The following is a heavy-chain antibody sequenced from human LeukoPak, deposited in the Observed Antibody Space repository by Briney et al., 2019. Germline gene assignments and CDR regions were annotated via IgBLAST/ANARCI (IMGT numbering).Heavy chain of an antibody. CDR1: GGTFSSYA. CDR3: ARDPRCIAAGPHCVY. J-gene: IGHJ4*02. Sequence: SVKVSCKASGGTFSSYAISWVRQAPGQGLEWMGGIIPIFGTANYAQKFQGRVTITADESTSTAYMELSSLRSEDTAVYYCARDPRCIAAGPHCVYWGQGTLVTVSS. D-gene: IGHD6-13*01. V-gene: IGHV1-69*13. CDR2: IIPIFGTA.